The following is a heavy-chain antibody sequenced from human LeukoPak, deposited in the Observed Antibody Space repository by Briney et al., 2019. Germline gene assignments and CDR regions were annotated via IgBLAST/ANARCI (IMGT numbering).Heavy chain of an antibody. CDR1: GFTFSSYA. CDR3: ARPIWQLRGYCSSTSCPTLRYYYYMDV. Sequence: PGGSLRLSCAASGFTFSSYAMSWVRQAPGKGLEWVSGLSGSGGSTYYADSVKGRFTISRDNSKNTLFLQMNSLRAEDTAVYYCARPIWQLRGYCSSTSCPTLRYYYYMDVWGKGTTVTVSS. V-gene: IGHV3-23*01. D-gene: IGHD2-2*01. J-gene: IGHJ6*03. CDR2: LSGSGGST.